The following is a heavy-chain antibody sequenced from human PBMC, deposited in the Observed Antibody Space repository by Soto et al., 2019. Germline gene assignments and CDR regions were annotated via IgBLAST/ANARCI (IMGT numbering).Heavy chain of an antibody. D-gene: IGHD3-10*01. Sequence: EVQLVESGEGLVQPGGSLRLSCAASGFTFSSYAMHWVRQAPGKGLEYVSAISSYGGSTYYADSVRGRFTISRDNSKNTLYLQMGSLRAEDMAVYYCARGMGSGNDRLLFDYWGQGTLVTVSS. CDR2: ISSYGGST. V-gene: IGHV3-64*02. CDR1: GFTFSSYA. J-gene: IGHJ4*02. CDR3: ARGMGSGNDRLLFDY.